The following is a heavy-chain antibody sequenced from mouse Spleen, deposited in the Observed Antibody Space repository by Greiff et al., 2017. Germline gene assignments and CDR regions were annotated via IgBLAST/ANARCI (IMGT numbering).Heavy chain of an antibody. CDR3: ARETTATGDMDY. CDR2: INPNNGGT. V-gene: IGHV1-22*01. J-gene: IGHJ4*01. Sequence: EVQLQQSGPELVKPGASVKMSCKASGYTFTDYNMHWVKQSHGKSLEWIGYINPNNGGTSYNQKFKGKATLTVNKSSSTAYMELRSLTSEDSAVYYCARETTATGDMDYWGQGTSVTVSS. CDR1: GYTFTDYN. D-gene: IGHD1-2*01.